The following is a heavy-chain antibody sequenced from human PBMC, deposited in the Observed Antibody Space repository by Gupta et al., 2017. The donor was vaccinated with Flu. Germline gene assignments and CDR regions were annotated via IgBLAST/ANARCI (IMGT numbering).Heavy chain of an antibody. CDR2: IYYSGNT. Sequence: WIRQHPGKDLEWIGYIYYSGNTYYNPSLKSRVTISVDTSRNQFSLKLSSVTAADTAVYYCARVGRELYGLDVWGQGTTVTVSS. J-gene: IGHJ6*02. V-gene: IGHV4-31*02. D-gene: IGHD1-7*01. CDR3: ARVGRELYGLDV.